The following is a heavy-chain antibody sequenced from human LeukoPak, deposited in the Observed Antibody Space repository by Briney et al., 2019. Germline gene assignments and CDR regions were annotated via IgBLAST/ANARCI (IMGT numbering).Heavy chain of an antibody. Sequence: GGSLRLSCAASGFTVSSYWMSWVRQAPGKGLEWVANIKQDGSEKYYVDSVKGRFTISRDNAKNSLYLQMNSLRAEDTAVYYCARRDCVGDCYSNWFDPWGQGTLVTVSS. CDR2: IKQDGSEK. D-gene: IGHD2-21*02. J-gene: IGHJ5*02. CDR3: ARRDCVGDCYSNWFDP. V-gene: IGHV3-7*03. CDR1: GFTVSSYW.